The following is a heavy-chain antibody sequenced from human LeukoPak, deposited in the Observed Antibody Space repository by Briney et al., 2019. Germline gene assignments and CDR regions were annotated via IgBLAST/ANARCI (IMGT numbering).Heavy chain of an antibody. CDR3: ARRSSGYRRSFDY. D-gene: IGHD3-22*01. Sequence: SETLSLTCAVYGGSFSGYYWSWLRQPPGKGLEWIGEINHSGSTNYNPSLKSRVTISVDTSKNQFSLKLSSVTAADTAVYYCARRSSGYRRSFDYWGQGTLVTVSS. CDR1: GGSFSGYY. J-gene: IGHJ4*02. V-gene: IGHV4-34*01. CDR2: INHSGST.